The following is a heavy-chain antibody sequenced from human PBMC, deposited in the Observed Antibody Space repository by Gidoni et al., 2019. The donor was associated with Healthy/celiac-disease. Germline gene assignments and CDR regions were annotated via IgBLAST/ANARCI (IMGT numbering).Heavy chain of an antibody. D-gene: IGHD2-15*01. CDR3: ARGWAKAAAFDI. Sequence: QVQLVQSGAEVKKPGASVQVSCKASGYTFTSYAMHWVRQAPGQRLEWMGWINAGNGNTKYSQKFQGRVTITRDTSASTAYMELSSLRSEDTAVYYCARGWAKAAAFDIWGQGTMVTVSS. J-gene: IGHJ3*02. V-gene: IGHV1-3*01. CDR1: GYTFTSYA. CDR2: INAGNGNT.